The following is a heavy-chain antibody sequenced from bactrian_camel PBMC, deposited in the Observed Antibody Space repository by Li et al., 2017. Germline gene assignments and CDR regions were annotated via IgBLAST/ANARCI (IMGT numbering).Heavy chain of an antibody. CDR2: CSPGGIC. CDR1: GFPFSRYC. J-gene: IGHJ4*01. V-gene: IGHV3S1*01. CDR3: VADPSVFPVCRIGVMRTDY. D-gene: IGHD7*01. Sequence: VQLVESGGGSVQAGGSLRLSCVAQGFPFSRYCMGWFRQAPGKEREGVAACSPGGICLYADSMRGRFSITRDNGKNTLYLQMNSLKPEDSALYYCVADPSVFPVCRIGVMRTDYWGQGTQVTVS.